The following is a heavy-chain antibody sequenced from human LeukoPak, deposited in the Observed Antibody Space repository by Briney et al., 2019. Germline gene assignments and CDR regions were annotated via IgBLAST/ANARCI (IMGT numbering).Heavy chain of an antibody. J-gene: IGHJ4*02. Sequence: SETQSLTCTVSGGSISSYYWSWIRQPPGKGLEGVGYIYYSGSTNYNPSLKSRVTISVGKSKKQCSLKRSSVNAADPAVYYCARVAPDSSSTLEVFDYWGEGTLVTVSS. CDR2: IYYSGST. D-gene: IGHD6-6*01. CDR1: GGSISSYY. CDR3: ARVAPDSSSTLEVFDY. V-gene: IGHV4-59*01.